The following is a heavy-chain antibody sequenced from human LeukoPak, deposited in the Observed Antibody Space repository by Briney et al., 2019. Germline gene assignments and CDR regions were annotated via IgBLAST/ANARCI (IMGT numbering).Heavy chain of an antibody. Sequence: SETLSLTCTVSGGSISSYYWSWIRQPAGKGLEWIGRIYTSGSTNYNPSLKSRVTMSVDTSKNQFSLKLSSVTAADTAVYYCARGSLLVFPYAFDIWGQGTMVTVSS. V-gene: IGHV4-4*07. CDR3: ARGSLLVFPYAFDI. J-gene: IGHJ3*02. CDR1: GGSISSYY. CDR2: IYTSGST. D-gene: IGHD2-8*02.